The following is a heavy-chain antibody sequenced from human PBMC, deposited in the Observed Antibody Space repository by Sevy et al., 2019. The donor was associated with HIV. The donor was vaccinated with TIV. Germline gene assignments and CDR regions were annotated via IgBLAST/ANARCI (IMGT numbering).Heavy chain of an antibody. CDR2: IYSDGST. Sequence: GGSLRLSCTASGFTVSSNYMNWVRQAPGKGLEWVSVIYSDGSTYYADSVKGRFTISRDKSKNTVYLQMKSLRAEDTAVYYCASPNYYDNSGYRYWGQGTLVTVSS. CDR1: GFTVSSNY. CDR3: ASPNYYDNSGYRY. V-gene: IGHV3-53*01. D-gene: IGHD3-22*01. J-gene: IGHJ4*02.